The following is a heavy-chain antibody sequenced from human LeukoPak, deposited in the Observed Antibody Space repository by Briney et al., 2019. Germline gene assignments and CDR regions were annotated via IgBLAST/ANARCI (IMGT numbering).Heavy chain of an antibody. CDR1: GYSFTSYW. Sequence: HGESLKISCEGSGYSFTSYWIGWVRQMPGKGLEWMGIIYLGDSNTRYSPSFQGQVTISADKSISTAYLQWSSLKASDTAMYYCATATTVTTPLNYWGQGTLVTVSS. V-gene: IGHV5-51*01. CDR3: ATATTVTTPLNY. CDR2: IYLGDSNT. D-gene: IGHD4-17*01. J-gene: IGHJ4*02.